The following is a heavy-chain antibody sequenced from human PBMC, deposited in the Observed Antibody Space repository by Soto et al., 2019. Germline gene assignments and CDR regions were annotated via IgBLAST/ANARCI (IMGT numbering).Heavy chain of an antibody. CDR2: IYHSGST. D-gene: IGHD4-17*01. V-gene: IGHV4-59*01. J-gene: IGHJ6*02. CDR1: GGSISSYY. CDR3: ARDSPYDYGGNYGMDV. Sequence: SETLSLTCTVSGGSISSYYWSWIRQPPGKGLEWIGYIYHSGSTNYNPSLKSRVTISVDTSKNQFSLKLSSVTAADTAVYYGARDSPYDYGGNYGMDVWGQGTTVTVSS.